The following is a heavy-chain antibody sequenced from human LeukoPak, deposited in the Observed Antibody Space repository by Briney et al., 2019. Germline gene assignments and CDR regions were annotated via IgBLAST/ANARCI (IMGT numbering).Heavy chain of an antibody. CDR2: INPNSGGT. Sequence: SSVKVSCKASVYTFNGYYMHWVRQAPGQGLEWMGRINPNSGGTNHAQKLHGRVTMPRDTSISTAYMERSRLRSDDTAVYYCASATVTTYYYYYYMDVWGKRTTVTVSS. V-gene: IGHV1-2*06. CDR1: VYTFNGYY. CDR3: ASATVTTYYYYYYMDV. J-gene: IGHJ6*03. D-gene: IGHD4-17*01.